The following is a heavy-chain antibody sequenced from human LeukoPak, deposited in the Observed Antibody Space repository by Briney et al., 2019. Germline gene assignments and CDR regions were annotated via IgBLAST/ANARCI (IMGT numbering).Heavy chain of an antibody. J-gene: IGHJ6*03. Sequence: SETLSLTCTVSGGSISNSCCSWGWIRQPPGKGLEWIGSAHYSGSTYYNPSLKSRVTISVDTSKNQFSLKLSSVTAADTAVYYCARLTGTYYYYYMDVWGKGTTVTVSS. V-gene: IGHV4-39*07. CDR2: AHYSGST. D-gene: IGHD1-7*01. CDR1: GGSISNSCCS. CDR3: ARLTGTYYYYYMDV.